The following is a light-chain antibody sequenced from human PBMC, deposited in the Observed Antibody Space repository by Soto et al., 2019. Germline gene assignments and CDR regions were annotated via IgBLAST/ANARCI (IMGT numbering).Light chain of an antibody. J-gene: IGLJ1*01. CDR2: GTT. CDR1: SSNIGAGYD. Sequence: QSVLTQPPSVSGAPGQRVTISCTGSSSNIGAGYDVHWYQQLPGTAPKLIIYGTTNRPSGVPDRFSGSKSGTSASLAITGLQAEDEADYYCCSYAGSSTYAFGTGTKVTVL. V-gene: IGLV1-40*01. CDR3: CSYAGSSTYA.